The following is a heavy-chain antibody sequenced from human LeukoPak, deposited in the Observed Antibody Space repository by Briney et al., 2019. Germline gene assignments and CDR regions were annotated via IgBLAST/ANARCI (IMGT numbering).Heavy chain of an antibody. CDR3: ARGVSSSWFFGRVFPHYYFDY. Sequence: SETLSLTCAVHGGSFSGYYWSWIRQPPGKGLEWIGEINHSGSTNYNPSLKSRVTISVDTSKNQFSLKLSSVTAADTAVYYCARGVSSSWFFGRVFPHYYFDYWGQGTLVTVSS. J-gene: IGHJ4*02. D-gene: IGHD6-13*01. V-gene: IGHV4-34*01. CDR1: GGSFSGYY. CDR2: INHSGST.